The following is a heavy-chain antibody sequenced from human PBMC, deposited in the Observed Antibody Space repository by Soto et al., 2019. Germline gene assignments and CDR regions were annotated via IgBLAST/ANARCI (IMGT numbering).Heavy chain of an antibody. V-gene: IGHV4-34*01. CDR2: INHNGST. CDR1: GGSFSGYY. D-gene: IGHD2-2*01. J-gene: IGHJ4*02. Sequence: PSETLSLTCAVYGGSFSGYYWSWIREPPGKGLEWIGEINHNGSTNYNPSHKSRVTISVDTSKNQFSLKLSSVTAADTAVYYCARGGGYCSSTSCQNFDHWGQGTLVTVS. CDR3: ARGGGYCSSTSCQNFDH.